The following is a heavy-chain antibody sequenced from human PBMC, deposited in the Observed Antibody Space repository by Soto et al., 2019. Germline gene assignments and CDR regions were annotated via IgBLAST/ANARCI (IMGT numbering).Heavy chain of an antibody. D-gene: IGHD5-12*01. CDR3: ARLTRGVYDLDRLWEKFAY. Sequence: QITVKESGLTLVKPTETLTLTCTFSGFSLSTYGMGVGWIRQPPGKALEWLALIYWDDDKRYSPSLRSRLTIIKDTSKHPVDLTLTSMEPVDTGKYYCARLTRGVYDLDRLWEKFAYWGQGTLVAVSS. CDR1: GFSLSTYGMG. J-gene: IGHJ4*02. V-gene: IGHV2-5*02. CDR2: IYWDDDK.